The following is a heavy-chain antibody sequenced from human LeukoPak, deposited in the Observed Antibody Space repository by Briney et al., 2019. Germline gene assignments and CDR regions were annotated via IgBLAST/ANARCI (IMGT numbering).Heavy chain of an antibody. CDR1: GFTFSSYW. Sequence: GGSLRLSCAASGFTFSSYWMSWVRQAPGKGVKWVANIKQDGSEKYYVDSVKGRFTISRDNAKNSLYLQMNSLRAEDTAVYYCARARRDYGGNSNWYFDLWGRGTLVTVSS. J-gene: IGHJ2*01. CDR3: ARARRDYGGNSNWYFDL. D-gene: IGHD4-23*01. CDR2: IKQDGSEK. V-gene: IGHV3-7*01.